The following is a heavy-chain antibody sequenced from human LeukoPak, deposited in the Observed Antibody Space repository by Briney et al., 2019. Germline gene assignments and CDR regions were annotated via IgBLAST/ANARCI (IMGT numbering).Heavy chain of an antibody. CDR2: IYYSGST. CDR1: GDSINSGGYY. J-gene: IGHJ6*02. Sequence: SETLSLTCTVSGDSINSGGYYWGWIRQHPGKGLEWLGYIYYSGSTYYNPSLKSRVTISVDTSKNQFSLNLSSVTAADTAVYYCARQVLAIDFYGMDVWGQGTTVTVSS. D-gene: IGHD3-3*01. CDR3: ARQVLAIDFYGMDV. V-gene: IGHV4-31*03.